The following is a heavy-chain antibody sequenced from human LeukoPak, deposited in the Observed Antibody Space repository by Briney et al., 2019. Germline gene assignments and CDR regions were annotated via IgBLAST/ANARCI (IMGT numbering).Heavy chain of an antibody. V-gene: IGHV3-30*18. CDR1: GFTFSYYG. CDR2: ISYDGSSK. CDR3: AKDGLAAAGWFDY. J-gene: IGHJ4*02. Sequence: GGSLRLSCAASGFTFSYYGMHWVRQAPGKGLEWVAVISYDGSSKYYADSVKGRFTISRGNSKNTLYLQMNSLRAEDTAVYYCAKDGLAAAGWFDYWGQETLVTVSS. D-gene: IGHD6-13*01.